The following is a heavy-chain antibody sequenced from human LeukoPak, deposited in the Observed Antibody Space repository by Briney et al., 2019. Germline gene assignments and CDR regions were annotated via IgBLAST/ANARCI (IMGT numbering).Heavy chain of an antibody. CDR1: GGSISDYY. CDR3: ARGLWVMTPPSTLQSNSLGWYYYMDV. Sequence: SETLSLTCGVSGGSISDYYWTWIRQPPGKGLEWIGEINHSGSTNYNPSLKSRVTISVDTSKNQFSLKLSSVTAADTAVYYCARGLWVMTPPSTLQSNSLGWYYYMDVWGKGTTVTVSS. V-gene: IGHV4-34*01. CDR2: INHSGST. D-gene: IGHD4-11*01. J-gene: IGHJ6*03.